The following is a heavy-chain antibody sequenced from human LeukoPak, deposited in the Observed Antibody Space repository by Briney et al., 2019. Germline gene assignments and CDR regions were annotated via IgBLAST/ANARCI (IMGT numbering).Heavy chain of an antibody. V-gene: IGHV4-34*01. CDR2: INHSGST. CDR3: ARGRIEHHFDY. CDR1: GGSFSGYY. J-gene: IGHJ4*02. Sequence: SSETLSLTCAVYGGSFSGYYWSWIRQPPGKGLEWIGEINHSGSTNYNPSLKSRVTISVDTSKNQFSLKLSSVTAADTAVYYCARGRIEHHFDYWGQGTLVTVSS.